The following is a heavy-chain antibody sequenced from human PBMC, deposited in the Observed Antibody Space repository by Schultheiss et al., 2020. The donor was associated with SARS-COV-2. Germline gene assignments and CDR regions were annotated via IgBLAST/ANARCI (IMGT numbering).Heavy chain of an antibody. CDR3: AREEDYGGAFDI. Sequence: GGSLRLSCAASGFTFSSYCMHWVRQAPGKGLVWVSRINSDGSSTSYADSVKGRFTISRDNAKNTLYLQMNSLRAEDTAVYYCAREEDYGGAFDIWGQGTMVTVSS. CDR2: INSDGSST. V-gene: IGHV3-74*01. J-gene: IGHJ3*02. CDR1: GFTFSSYC. D-gene: IGHD3-16*01.